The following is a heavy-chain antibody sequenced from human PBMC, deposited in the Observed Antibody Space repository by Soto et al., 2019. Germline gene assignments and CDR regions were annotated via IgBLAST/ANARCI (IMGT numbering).Heavy chain of an antibody. Sequence: PSETLSLTCAVYGGSFSGYYWSWIRQPPGKGLEWIGEINHSGSTNYNPSLKSRVTISVDTSKNQFSLKLSSVTAADTAVYYCAREKVRWNQWYSYYYGMDVWGQGTTVTVSS. CDR3: AREKVRWNQWYSYYYGMDV. J-gene: IGHJ6*02. V-gene: IGHV4-34*01. CDR1: GGSFSGYY. CDR2: INHSGST. D-gene: IGHD1-1*01.